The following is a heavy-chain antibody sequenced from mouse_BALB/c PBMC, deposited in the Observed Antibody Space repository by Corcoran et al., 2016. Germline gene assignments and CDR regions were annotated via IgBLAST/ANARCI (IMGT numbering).Heavy chain of an antibody. V-gene: IGHV1S136*01. CDR3: ARERDLYGPYAMDY. CDR1: GYTFTSYV. CDR2: INPYNDGT. D-gene: IGHD1-2*01. Sequence: EVQLQQSGPELVKPGASVKMSCKASGYTFTSYVMHWVKQKPGQGLEWIGYINPYNDGTKYNEKFKGKATLTSDKSSSTAYMELSSLTSEDSAVYYCARERDLYGPYAMDYWGQGTSVTVSS. J-gene: IGHJ4*01.